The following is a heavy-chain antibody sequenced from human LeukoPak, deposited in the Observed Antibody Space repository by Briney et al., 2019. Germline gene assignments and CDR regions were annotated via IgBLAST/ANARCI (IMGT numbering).Heavy chain of an antibody. CDR1: GLTVNSNY. J-gene: IGHJ4*02. Sequence: GGSLRLSCAASGLTVNSNYMSWVRQSPGKGLEWVSVFYSGGNTHYADSVKGRFTISRHNSKNTLCLQMNSLRAEDTAVYYCAASRGGTYPIDYWGQGTLVTVSS. CDR3: AASRGGTYPIDY. CDR2: FYSGGNT. D-gene: IGHD1-26*01. V-gene: IGHV3-53*04.